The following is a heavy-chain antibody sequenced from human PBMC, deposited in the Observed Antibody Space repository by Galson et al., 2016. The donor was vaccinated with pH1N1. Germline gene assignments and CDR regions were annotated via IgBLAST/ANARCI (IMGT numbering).Heavy chain of an antibody. CDR1: GYTFTGHY. J-gene: IGHJ4*02. D-gene: IGHD5-12*01. V-gene: IGHV1-2*02. Sequence: SVKVSCKASGYTFTGHYMHWVRQAPGQGLEWMGWINPNSGGRNYAQKFQGRVTMTRDTSISTAYMELSRLRSDDTAVYSCARGSGYSGYDPEYYFDYWGQGTLVTVSS. CDR2: INPNSGGR. CDR3: ARGSGYSGYDPEYYFDY.